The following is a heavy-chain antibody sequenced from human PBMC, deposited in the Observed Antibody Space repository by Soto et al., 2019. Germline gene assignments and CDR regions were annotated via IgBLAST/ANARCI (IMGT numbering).Heavy chain of an antibody. CDR1: GFTFSSYA. J-gene: IGHJ3*02. V-gene: IGHV3-30-3*01. CDR3: ARGAYYDFWSGYYSGAFDI. D-gene: IGHD3-3*01. Sequence: GESLKISCAASGFTFSSYAMHWVRQAPGKGLGWVAVISYDGSNKYYADSVKGRFTISRDNSKNTLYLQMNSLRAEDTAVYYCARGAYYDFWSGYYSGAFDIWGQGTMVTVSS. CDR2: ISYDGSNK.